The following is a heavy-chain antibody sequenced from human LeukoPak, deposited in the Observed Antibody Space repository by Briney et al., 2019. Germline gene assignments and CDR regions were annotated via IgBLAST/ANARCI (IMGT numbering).Heavy chain of an antibody. J-gene: IGHJ4*02. CDR1: GFTFSSYA. D-gene: IGHD1-20*01. V-gene: IGHV3-7*01. CDR2: IKQDGSEK. Sequence: GGSLRLSCAASGFTFSSYAMHWVRQAPGKGLEWVANIKQDGSEKYYVDSVKGRFTISRDNAKNSLYLQMNSLRAEGTAVYYCARDYGNWDAFDYWGQGTLVTVSS. CDR3: ARDYGNWDAFDY.